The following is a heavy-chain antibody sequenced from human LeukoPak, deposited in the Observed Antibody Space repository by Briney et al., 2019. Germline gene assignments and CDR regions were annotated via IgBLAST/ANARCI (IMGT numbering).Heavy chain of an antibody. CDR1: RFSFSSYE. CDR3: AKDGGGYYPYYYYYMDV. J-gene: IGHJ6*03. V-gene: IGHV3-48*03. D-gene: IGHD3-22*01. Sequence: GGSLRLSCVVSRFSFSSYEMNWVRQAPGKGLEWVSYISSSGSTIYYADSVKGRFTSSRDNSKNTLYLQMNSLRAEDTAVYYCAKDGGGYYPYYYYYMDVWGKGTTVTISS. CDR2: ISSSGSTI.